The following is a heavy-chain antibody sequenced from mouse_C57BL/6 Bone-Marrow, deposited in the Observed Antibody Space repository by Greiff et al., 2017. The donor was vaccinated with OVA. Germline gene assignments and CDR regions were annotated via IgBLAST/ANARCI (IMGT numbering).Heavy chain of an antibody. CDR2: IYPGSGNT. D-gene: IGHD2-12*01. CDR1: GYTFTSYG. V-gene: IGHV1-81*01. J-gene: IGHJ4*01. Sequence: QVQLQQSGAELARPGASVKLSCKASGYTFTSYGISWVKQRTGQGLEWIGEIYPGSGNTYYNEKFKGKATLTADKSSSTAYMELRSLTSEDSAVYFCARHCYCHYYAMDYWGQGTSVTVSS. CDR3: ARHCYCHYYAMDY.